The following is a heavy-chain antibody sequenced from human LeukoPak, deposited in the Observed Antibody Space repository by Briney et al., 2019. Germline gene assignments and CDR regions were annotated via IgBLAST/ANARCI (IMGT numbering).Heavy chain of an antibody. CDR3: ARDRYCTSATCSRDFDN. CDR2: ISNSSTYI. J-gene: IGHJ4*02. Sequence: GESLRLSCAASGFTFSNYTMNWVRQAPGKGLEWVSSISNSSTYIYYADSVRGRFTISRDNAKNSLYLQMNSLRAEDTAVYYCARDRYCTSATCSRDFDNWGQGTLVTVSS. V-gene: IGHV3-21*01. CDR1: GFTFSNYT. D-gene: IGHD2-2*01.